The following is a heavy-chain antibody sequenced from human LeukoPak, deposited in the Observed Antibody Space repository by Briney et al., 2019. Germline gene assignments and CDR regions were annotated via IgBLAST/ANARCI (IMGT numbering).Heavy chain of an antibody. CDR1: GFTFSSYS. D-gene: IGHD3-10*01. CDR2: ISSSSSYI. Sequence: GGSLRLSCAASGFTFSSYSMNWVRQAPGKGLEWVSSISSSSSYIYYADSVKGRFTISRDNAKNSLYLQMNSLRAEDTAVYYCARDPTTYGSGSYYYYFDYWGQGTLVTVSS. V-gene: IGHV3-21*01. J-gene: IGHJ4*02. CDR3: ARDPTTYGSGSYYYYFDY.